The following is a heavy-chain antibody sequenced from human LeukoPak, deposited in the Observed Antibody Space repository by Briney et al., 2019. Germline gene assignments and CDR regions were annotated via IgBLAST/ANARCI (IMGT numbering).Heavy chain of an antibody. CDR1: GFTFSGYW. J-gene: IGHJ4*02. V-gene: IGHV3-7*01. Sequence: GGSLRLSCAASGFTFSGYWMSWVRQTPEKGLEWVANIKQDGPEIYYEDSVKGRFTISRDNAENSLYLQMNSLRADDTAVYYCARDKIVGPTTLDYWGQGTLVTVSS. CDR2: IKQDGPEI. D-gene: IGHD1-26*01. CDR3: ARDKIVGPTTLDY.